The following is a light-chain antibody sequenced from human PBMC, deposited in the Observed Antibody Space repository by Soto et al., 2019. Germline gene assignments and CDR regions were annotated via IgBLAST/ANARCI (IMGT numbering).Light chain of an antibody. V-gene: IGKV1-5*03. Sequence: DIQITQSPSTLSASVGDRVTITCRASQSISSRLAWYQQKPGKAPKLLSYKASSLESGVPSRFGGSGSGTEFTLTISSLKPDDFETYYCQQYNSYPITFGQGTRLEIK. J-gene: IGKJ5*01. CDR2: KAS. CDR1: QSISSR. CDR3: QQYNSYPIT.